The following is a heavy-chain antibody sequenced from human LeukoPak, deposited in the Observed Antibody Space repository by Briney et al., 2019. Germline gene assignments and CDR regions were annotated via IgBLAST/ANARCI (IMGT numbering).Heavy chain of an antibody. CDR1: GYTLTSYD. D-gene: IGHD2-2*01. J-gene: IGHJ6*02. CDR3: AREKDIVVVPAASQLNYYYYGMDV. V-gene: IGHV1-8*01. Sequence: GASVKVSCKASGYTLTSYDINRVRQATGQGLEWMGWMNPNSGNTGYAQKFQGRVTMTRNTSISTAYMELSSLRSEDTAVYYCAREKDIVVVPAASQLNYYYYGMDVWGQGTTVTVSS. CDR2: MNPNSGNT.